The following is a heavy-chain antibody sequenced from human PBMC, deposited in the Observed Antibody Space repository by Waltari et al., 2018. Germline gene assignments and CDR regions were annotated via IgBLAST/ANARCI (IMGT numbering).Heavy chain of an antibody. CDR3: ARGFAARPEWKWFDP. D-gene: IGHD6-6*01. CDR1: GYTFTSYA. V-gene: IGHV1-3*01. CDR2: INAGNGNT. Sequence: QVQLVQSGAEVKKPGASVKVSCKASGYTFTSYAMHWVRQAPGQRLEWMGWINAGNGNTKYSQKFQGRVTITRDTSASTAYMELSSLRSEDTDVYYGARGFAARPEWKWFDPWGQGTLVTVSS. J-gene: IGHJ5*02.